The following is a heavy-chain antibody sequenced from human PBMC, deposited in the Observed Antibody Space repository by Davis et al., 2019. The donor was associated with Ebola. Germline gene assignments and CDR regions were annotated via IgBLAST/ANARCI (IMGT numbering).Heavy chain of an antibody. V-gene: IGHV4-39*01. D-gene: IGHD5-18*01. Sequence: MPSETLSLTCTVSGGSISSSSYYWGWIRQPPGKGLEWIGSIYYSGSTYYNPSLKSRVTIYVDTSKNQFSLKLSSVTAADTAVYYCASQASIQLWARYWGQGTLVTVSS. CDR1: GGSISSSSYY. CDR2: IYYSGST. J-gene: IGHJ4*02. CDR3: ASQASIQLWARY.